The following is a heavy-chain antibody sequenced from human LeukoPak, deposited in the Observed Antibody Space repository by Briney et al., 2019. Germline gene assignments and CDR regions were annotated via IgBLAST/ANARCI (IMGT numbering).Heavy chain of an antibody. J-gene: IGHJ4*02. CDR3: ARVAGIPGYQDY. CDR2: IYYSGST. V-gene: IGHV4-59*12. D-gene: IGHD6-19*01. CDR1: GGSISSYY. Sequence: SETLSLTCSVSGGSISSYYWSWIRQPPGKGLEWIGYIYYSGSTNYNPSLKSRVTISVDTSKNQFSLKLSSVTAADTAVYYCARVAGIPGYQDYWGQGTLVTVSS.